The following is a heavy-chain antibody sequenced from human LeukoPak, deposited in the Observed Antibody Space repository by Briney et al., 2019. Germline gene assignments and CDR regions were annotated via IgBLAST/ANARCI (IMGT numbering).Heavy chain of an antibody. J-gene: IGHJ6*03. Sequence: GGSLRLSCEGSGFTVSNYAMNWVRQAPGEGLAWVASISSSSSYMYYADSVKGRFTISRDNGKNSLYLQMNSLTAEDTGVYFCARGGSCSGATCYSPLYYYFYYMDVWGKGTTVTVSS. CDR2: ISSSSSYM. CDR1: GFTVSNYA. V-gene: IGHV3-21*06. CDR3: ARGGSCSGATCYSPLYYYFYYMDV. D-gene: IGHD2-15*01.